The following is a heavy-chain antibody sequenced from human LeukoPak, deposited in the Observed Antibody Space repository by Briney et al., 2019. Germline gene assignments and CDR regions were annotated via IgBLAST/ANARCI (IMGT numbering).Heavy chain of an antibody. CDR1: GGSIIPYY. D-gene: IGHD3-9*01. V-gene: IGHV4-4*08. CDR3: AREAYDVLTSDWFDP. J-gene: IGHJ5*02. CDR2: IYTSGST. Sequence: SETLSLTCTVSGGSIIPYYWSWIRQPPGKGLEWIVRIYTSGSTNYNPSLKSRVTISVDTSKNQFSLKLSSVTAADTAMYYCAREAYDVLTSDWFDPWGQGTLVTVSS.